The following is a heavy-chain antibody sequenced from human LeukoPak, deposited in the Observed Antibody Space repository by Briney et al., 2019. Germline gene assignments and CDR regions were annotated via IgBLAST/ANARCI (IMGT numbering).Heavy chain of an antibody. J-gene: IGHJ3*02. Sequence: GGSLRLSCAASGFTFSTYWMHWVRQAPGKGLVWVSRINGEGRSTSHADSVKGRFTISRDNAKNTLYLQMNSLSAEDTAVYYCAREANSGYSSGDDAFDIWGQGTMVTVSS. V-gene: IGHV3-74*01. CDR2: INGEGRST. CDR1: GFTFSTYW. D-gene: IGHD6-19*01. CDR3: AREANSGYSSGDDAFDI.